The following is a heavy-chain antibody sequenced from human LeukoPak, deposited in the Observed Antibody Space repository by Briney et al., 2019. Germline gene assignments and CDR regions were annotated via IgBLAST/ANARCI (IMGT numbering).Heavy chain of an antibody. CDR2: IATSSDYI. D-gene: IGHD3-10*01. J-gene: IGHJ3*02. CDR3: ARGRSITILRGVAISDGFDI. V-gene: IGHV3-21*06. Sequence: GGSLRLSCAASGFTFSTYSMNWVRQVPGKVLEWVSSIATSSDYIYYAGSLKGRFTISRDNAKNSLYLHMNSLRPDDTAVYYCARGRSITILRGVAISDGFDIWGQGTKVTVS. CDR1: GFTFSTYS.